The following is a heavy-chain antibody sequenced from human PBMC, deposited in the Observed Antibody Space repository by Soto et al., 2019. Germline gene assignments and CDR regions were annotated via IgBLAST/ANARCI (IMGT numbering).Heavy chain of an antibody. J-gene: IGHJ4*02. D-gene: IGHD6-19*01. Sequence: PWWSLRLSCAASGFTFSIYGMHVVCQAPGKGLEWVAVIWYDGSNKYYADSVKGRFTISRDNSKNTLYLQMHSLRAEDTAVYYCAREAYKAVAGLIDYWGQGTLVTVSS. CDR1: GFTFSIYG. CDR3: AREAYKAVAGLIDY. V-gene: IGHV3-33*01. CDR2: IWYDGSNK.